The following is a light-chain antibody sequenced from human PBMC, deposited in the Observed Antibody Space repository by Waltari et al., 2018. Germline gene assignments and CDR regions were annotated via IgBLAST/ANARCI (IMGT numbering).Light chain of an antibody. V-gene: IGLV1-40*01. J-gene: IGLJ1*01. Sequence: QSVLTQPPSVSGAPGQRVTISCTGSSSNIGDGYDVHLYQQLPGTAPNLLIYGNSNRPSGVPDRFSGSKSGTSASLAITGLQAEDEADYYCQSYDSSLSGFYVFGTGTKVTVL. CDR3: QSYDSSLSGFYV. CDR1: SSNIGDGYD. CDR2: GNS.